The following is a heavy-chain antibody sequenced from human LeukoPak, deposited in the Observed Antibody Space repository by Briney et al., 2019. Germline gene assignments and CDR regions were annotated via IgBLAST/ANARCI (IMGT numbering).Heavy chain of an antibody. Sequence: SETLSLTCTVSGGSISSGSYYWSWIRQPAGKGLEWIGRIYTSGSTNYNPSLKSRVTISVDTSKNQFSLKLSSVTAADTAVYYCARDEGRNGDCTLVYWGQGTLVTVSS. CDR2: IYTSGST. J-gene: IGHJ4*02. CDR1: GGSISSGSYY. V-gene: IGHV4-61*02. CDR3: ARDEGRNGDCTLVY. D-gene: IGHD2-21*02.